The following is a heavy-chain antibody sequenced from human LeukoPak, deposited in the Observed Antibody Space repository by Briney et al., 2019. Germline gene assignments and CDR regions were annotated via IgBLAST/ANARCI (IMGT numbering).Heavy chain of an antibody. CDR1: GFTFSSYG. D-gene: IGHD2-2*01. CDR3: ARDLSPVVPADHFDY. J-gene: IGHJ4*02. Sequence: GGSLRLSCAASGFTFSSYGMHWVRQAPSKGLGWVAVIWYDGSNKYYADSVKGRFTISRDNSKNTLYLQMNSLRAEATAVYYCARDLSPVVPADHFDYWGQGTLVTVSS. CDR2: IWYDGSNK. V-gene: IGHV3-33*01.